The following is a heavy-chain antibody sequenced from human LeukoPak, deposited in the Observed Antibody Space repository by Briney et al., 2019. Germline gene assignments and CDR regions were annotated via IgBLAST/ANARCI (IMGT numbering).Heavy chain of an antibody. CDR2: ISSSGSTI. J-gene: IGHJ4*02. CDR3: VRIVDPEKGGGYYFDY. CDR1: GFTFSDYY. V-gene: IGHV3-11*04. D-gene: IGHD3-22*01. Sequence: GGSLRLSCAASGFTFSDYYMSWIRQAPGKGLEWVSYISSSGSTIYYADSVKGRFTISRENAKNSLYLQMNSLRAGDTAVYYCVRIVDPEKGGGYYFDYWGQGTLVTVSS.